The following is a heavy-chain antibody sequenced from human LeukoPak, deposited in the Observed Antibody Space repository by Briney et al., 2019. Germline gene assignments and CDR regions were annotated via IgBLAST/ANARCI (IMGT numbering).Heavy chain of an antibody. CDR2: IKQDGSET. CDR3: ARESSSWYYFDY. D-gene: IGHD6-13*01. Sequence: GGSLRLSCAASGFTFSNSWMSWVRQAPGKGLEWMANIKQDGSETHYVNSVKGRFTISRDNAKNSLYLQMNSLRAEDTAVYYCARESSSWYYFDYWGQGTLVTVSS. V-gene: IGHV3-7*01. J-gene: IGHJ4*02. CDR1: GFTFSNSW.